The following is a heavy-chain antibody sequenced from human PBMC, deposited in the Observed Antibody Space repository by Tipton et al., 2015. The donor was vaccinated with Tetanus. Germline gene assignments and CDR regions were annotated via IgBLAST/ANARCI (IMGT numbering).Heavy chain of an antibody. CDR3: ARLASYSNHLDA. J-gene: IGHJ4*02. D-gene: IGHD4-11*01. Sequence: TLSLTCTVSGGSFRSGDHYWSWIRQPPGKGLEWIGYIYYSGNSDYNPSLKSRVTLSVDTPNNQFSLKLNSVTAADTAVYYCARLASYSNHLDAWGQGALVTVSS. CDR2: IYYSGNS. V-gene: IGHV4-30-4*01. CDR1: GGSFRSGDHY.